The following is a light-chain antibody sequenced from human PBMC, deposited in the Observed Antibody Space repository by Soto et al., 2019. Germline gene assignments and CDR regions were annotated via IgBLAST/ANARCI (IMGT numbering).Light chain of an antibody. CDR2: DAS. CDR1: QSISSY. CDR3: QHYSTVWA. J-gene: IGKJ1*01. V-gene: IGKV1-5*01. Sequence: DIQMTQSPSSLSASVGDSVTITCRASQSISSYLNWYQQKPGKAPKLLIYDASSLESGVPSRFSGSGSGTEFTLTISSLQPDDFATYYCQHYSTVWAFGQGTKVDIK.